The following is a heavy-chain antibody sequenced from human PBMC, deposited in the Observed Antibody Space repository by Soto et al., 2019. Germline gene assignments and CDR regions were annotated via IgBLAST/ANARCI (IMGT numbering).Heavy chain of an antibody. CDR1: GFIVSSYY. CDR2: IYSGGST. J-gene: IGHJ3*01. V-gene: IGHV3-53*01. D-gene: IGHD6-19*01. Sequence: GGSLRLSCAGSGFIVSSYYMSWVRQAPGKGLEWISVIYSGGSTYYADSVKGRFTISRDNSENTLYLQLNSLRAEDTAVYYCAKSGGNGWFADAFDVWGLGTMVTVSS. CDR3: AKSGGNGWFADAFDV.